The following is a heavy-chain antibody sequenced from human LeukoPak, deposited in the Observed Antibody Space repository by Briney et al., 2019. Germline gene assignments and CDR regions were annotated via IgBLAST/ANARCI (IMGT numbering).Heavy chain of an antibody. CDR1: GFTFSSYS. Sequence: GGSLRLSCAASGFTFSSYSMNWVRQAPGKGLEWVSYISSSGSTIYYADSVKGRFIISRDNSKNTLYLQMNSLKPEDTAVYYCVKGESITYYYDSSGYGWGQGTLVTVSS. CDR2: ISSSGSTI. D-gene: IGHD3-22*01. V-gene: IGHV3-48*01. J-gene: IGHJ4*02. CDR3: VKGESITYYYDSSGYG.